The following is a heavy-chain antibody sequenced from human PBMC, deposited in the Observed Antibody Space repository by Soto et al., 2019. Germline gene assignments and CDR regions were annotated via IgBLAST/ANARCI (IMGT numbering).Heavy chain of an antibody. D-gene: IGHD6-13*01. J-gene: IGHJ4*02. Sequence: QVQLVQSGPEVKKPGASVKVSCKASGNTFTSFGITWVRQAPGQGLEWMGGIIPIFGTANYAQKFQGRVTITADESTSTAYMELSSLRSEDTAVYYCARIPRIAAAGTGYWGQGTLVTVSS. CDR3: ARIPRIAAAGTGY. CDR1: GNTFTSFG. V-gene: IGHV1-69*13. CDR2: IIPIFGTA.